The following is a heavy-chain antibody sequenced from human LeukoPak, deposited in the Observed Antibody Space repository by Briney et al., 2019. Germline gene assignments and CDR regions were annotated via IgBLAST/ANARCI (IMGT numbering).Heavy chain of an antibody. CDR3: ARDLSPWYYYMDV. V-gene: IGHV3-7*01. Sequence: PGGSLRLSCAASGFTFSSYWMSWVRQAPGKGLEWVANIKQDGSEKYCVDSVKGRFTISRDNAKNSLYLQINSLRAEDTAVYYCARDLSPWYYYMDVWGKGTTVTVSS. CDR2: IKQDGSEK. CDR1: GFTFSSYW. J-gene: IGHJ6*03.